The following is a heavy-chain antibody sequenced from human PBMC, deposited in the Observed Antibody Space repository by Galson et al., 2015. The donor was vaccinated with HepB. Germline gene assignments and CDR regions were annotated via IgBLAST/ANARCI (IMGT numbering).Heavy chain of an antibody. CDR1: GFTFSSYW. Sequence: SLRLSCAASGFTFSSYWMSWVRQAPGKGLEWVANIKQDGSEKYYVDSVKGRFTISRDNAKNSLYLQMNSLRAEDTAVYYCAREGSGRWSYYDFWSGLAATKTGHDAFDIWGQGTMVTVSS. CDR3: AREGSGRWSYYDFWSGLAATKTGHDAFDI. D-gene: IGHD3-3*01. V-gene: IGHV3-7*01. CDR2: IKQDGSEK. J-gene: IGHJ3*02.